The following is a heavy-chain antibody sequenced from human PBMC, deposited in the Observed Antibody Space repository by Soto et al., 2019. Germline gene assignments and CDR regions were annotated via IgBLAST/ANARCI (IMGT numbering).Heavy chain of an antibody. J-gene: IGHJ3*02. V-gene: IGHV3-48*01. D-gene: IGHD3-3*01. CDR1: GFTFSSYS. Sequence: GGSLRLSCAASGFTFSSYSMNWVRQAPGKGLEWVSYISSSSSTIYYADSVKGRFTISRDNAKNSLYLQMNSLRAEDTAVYYCAGFGHGAYYDFWSGYYPHCDAFDIWGQGTMVTVSS. CDR2: ISSSSSTI. CDR3: AGFGHGAYYDFWSGYYPHCDAFDI.